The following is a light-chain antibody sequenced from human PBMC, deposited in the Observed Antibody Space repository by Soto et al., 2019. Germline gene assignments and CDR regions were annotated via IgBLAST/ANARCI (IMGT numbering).Light chain of an antibody. V-gene: IGLV4-69*01. Sequence: QLVLTQSPSASASLGASVKLTCTLSSGHSSYAIAWHQQQPEKGPRYLMKLNSDDTHSKGDGIPDRFSGSSSGAERYLTISRLQSEDEADYYCQTWGTGIYVFGVGTQLTVL. CDR3: QTWGTGIYV. CDR2: LNSDDTH. CDR1: SGHSSYA. J-gene: IGLJ7*01.